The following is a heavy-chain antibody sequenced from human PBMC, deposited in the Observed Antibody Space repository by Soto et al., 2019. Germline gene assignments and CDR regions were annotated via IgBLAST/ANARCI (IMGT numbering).Heavy chain of an antibody. CDR2: IHNGGST. V-gene: IGHV4-59*08. J-gene: IGHJ4*02. Sequence: SETLSLTCTVSGGSISDHYYMWIRQSPGKGLEYIGYIHNGGSTNYNPSLKSRVTISVDTSKNQFSLKLSSVTAADTAVYYCARHEYYYDSSGYYGYYFDYWGQGTLVTVSS. D-gene: IGHD3-22*01. CDR3: ARHEYYYDSSGYYGYYFDY. CDR1: GGSISDHY.